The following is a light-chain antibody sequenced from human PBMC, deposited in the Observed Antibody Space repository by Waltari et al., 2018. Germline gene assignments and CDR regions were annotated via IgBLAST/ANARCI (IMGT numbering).Light chain of an antibody. J-gene: IGLJ2*01. CDR3: CSYAGSYTWV. Sequence: QSALTQPRSVSGSPGQAVTISCTATSSDVGGYDYFCWYQQPPGNAPKLTIYDVTKRPSGVPDRFSSSKSGNTASLTISGLQADDEADYYCCSYAGSYTWVFGGGTTLTVL. CDR2: DVT. CDR1: SSDVGGYDY. V-gene: IGLV2-11*01.